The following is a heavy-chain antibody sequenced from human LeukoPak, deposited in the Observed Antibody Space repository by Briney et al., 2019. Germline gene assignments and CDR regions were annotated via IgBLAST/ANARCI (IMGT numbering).Heavy chain of an antibody. D-gene: IGHD1-26*01. CDR2: ISYDGSNK. Sequence: GGSLRLSCAASGFTFSSYGMHWVRQAPGKGLEWVAVISYDGSNKYYADSVKGRFTISRDNSKKTLYLQMNTLRAEDTAVYYCAKGYSGFYYASFDFWGQGTLVTVSS. CDR1: GFTFSSYG. V-gene: IGHV3-30*18. CDR3: AKGYSGFYYASFDF. J-gene: IGHJ4*02.